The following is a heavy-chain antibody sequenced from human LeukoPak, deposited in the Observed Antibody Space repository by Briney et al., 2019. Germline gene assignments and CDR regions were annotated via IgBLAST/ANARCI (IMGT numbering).Heavy chain of an antibody. V-gene: IGHV1-18*01. J-gene: IGHJ6*02. CDR1: GYTFTTYG. CDR3: ARDWCSSSSLCSCSDVMDV. Sequence: ASVKVSCTASGYTFTTYGITWVRQAPGQGLAWMGWISAYNGNTNYPQKLQSRVTMTTDTCTSTANMQLRSLRSDDTAVYYCARDWCSSSSLCSCSDVMDVWGQGTTVTVSS. CDR2: ISAYNGNT. D-gene: IGHD6-6*01.